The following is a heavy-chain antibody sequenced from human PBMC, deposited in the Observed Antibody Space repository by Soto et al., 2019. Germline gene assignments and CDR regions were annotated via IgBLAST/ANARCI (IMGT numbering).Heavy chain of an antibody. J-gene: IGHJ4*02. CDR2: ISYDGSNK. D-gene: IGHD1-26*01. Sequence: HPGGSLRLSCAASGFTFSSYGMHWVRQAPGKGLEWVAVISYDGSNKYYADSVKGRFTISRDNSKNTLYLQMNSLRAEDTAVYYCAKDSFSGSYFDYWGQGTLVTVSS. CDR3: AKDSFSGSYFDY. V-gene: IGHV3-30*18. CDR1: GFTFSSYG.